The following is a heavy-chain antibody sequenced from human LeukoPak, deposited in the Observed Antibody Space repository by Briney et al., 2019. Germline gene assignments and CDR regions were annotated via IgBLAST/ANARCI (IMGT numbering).Heavy chain of an antibody. V-gene: IGHV3-48*04. Sequence: RGGSLRLSCAASGFRFSSYSMNWVRQAPGKGLEWVSSISSSSATIYYADSVKGRFTISRDNAKNSLYLRMNSLRAEDTAVYYCASGTTRLDYFDYWGQGTLVTVSS. CDR2: ISSSSATI. CDR3: ASGTTRLDYFDY. CDR1: GFRFSSYS. J-gene: IGHJ4*02. D-gene: IGHD1-1*01.